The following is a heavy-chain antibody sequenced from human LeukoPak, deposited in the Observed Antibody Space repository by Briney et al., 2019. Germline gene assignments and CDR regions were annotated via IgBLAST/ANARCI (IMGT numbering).Heavy chain of an antibody. CDR3: AKEGYGDYQGLFDY. Sequence: GGSLRLSCVASGFTFSSYAMSWVRQAPGKGLEWVSAISGSGGSTYYADSVKGRFTISRDNSKNTLYPQMNSLRAEDTAVYYCAKEGYGDYQGLFDYWGQGTLVTVSS. J-gene: IGHJ4*02. CDR1: GFTFSSYA. V-gene: IGHV3-23*01. D-gene: IGHD4-17*01. CDR2: ISGSGGST.